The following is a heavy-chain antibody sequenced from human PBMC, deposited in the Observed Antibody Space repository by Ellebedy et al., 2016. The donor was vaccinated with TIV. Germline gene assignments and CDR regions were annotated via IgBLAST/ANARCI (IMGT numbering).Heavy chain of an antibody. CDR2: ISAYNGNT. CDR3: ARGVVPAAMGFHWFDP. V-gene: IGHV1-18*01. D-gene: IGHD2-2*01. J-gene: IGHJ5*02. CDR1: GGTFSSYA. Sequence: ASVKVSXXASGGTFSSYAISWVRQAPGQGLEWMGWISAYNGNTNYAQKLQGRVTMTTDTSTSTAYMELRSLRSDDTAVYYCARGVVPAAMGFHWFDPWGQGTLVTASS.